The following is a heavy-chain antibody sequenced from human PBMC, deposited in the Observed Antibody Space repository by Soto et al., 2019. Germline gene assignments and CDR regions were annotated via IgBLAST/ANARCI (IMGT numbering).Heavy chain of an antibody. J-gene: IGHJ1*01. CDR2: INAGNGNT. Sequence: QVQLVQSGAEVKKPGASVKVSCKASGYTFTSYAMHWVRQAPGQRLEWMGWINAGNGNTKYSQKFQGRVTITRDTSASTAYMELSSLRSEDTAVYYCAREVDIVVVVADQYFQHWGQDTLVTVSS. CDR1: GYTFTSYA. D-gene: IGHD2-15*01. CDR3: AREVDIVVVVADQYFQH. V-gene: IGHV1-3*01.